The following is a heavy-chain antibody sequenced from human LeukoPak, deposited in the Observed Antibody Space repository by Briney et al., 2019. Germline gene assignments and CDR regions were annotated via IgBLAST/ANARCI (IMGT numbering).Heavy chain of an antibody. Sequence: INQDGSEKYYVDSVKGRFTISRDNAKNSLYLQMNGLRAEDTAVYYCARAGGETKVPFDYWGQGTLVTVSS. V-gene: IGHV3-7*01. J-gene: IGHJ4*02. D-gene: IGHD3-10*01. CDR2: INQDGSEK. CDR3: ARAGGETKVPFDY.